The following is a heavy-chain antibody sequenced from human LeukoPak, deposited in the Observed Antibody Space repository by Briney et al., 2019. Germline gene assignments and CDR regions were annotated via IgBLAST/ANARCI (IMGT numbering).Heavy chain of an antibody. J-gene: IGHJ4*02. D-gene: IGHD3-22*01. V-gene: IGHV3-30*02. CDR1: GFTFNHYG. CDR3: AKGHDYELDY. Sequence: GGSLRLSCGASGFTFNHYGMHWVRQAPGKGLEWEAFIRYDGNAQFYADSVRGRFTFSRDNSKNTLYLQMNSLRPEDTAVYFCAKGHDYELDYWGQGTQVTVSS. CDR2: IRYDGNAQ.